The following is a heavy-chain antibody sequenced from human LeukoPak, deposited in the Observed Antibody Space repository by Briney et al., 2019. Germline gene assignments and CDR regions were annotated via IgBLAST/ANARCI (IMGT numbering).Heavy chain of an antibody. CDR2: ISSSSSTI. V-gene: IGHV3-48*01. J-gene: IGHJ3*02. CDR1: GFTFSSYS. Sequence: GGSLRLSCAASGFTFSSYSMNWVRQAPGKGLEWVSYISSSSSTIYYADSVKGRFTISRDNAKNSLYLQMNGLRAEDTAVYYCACRSGYLDAFDIWGQGTMVTVSS. CDR3: ACRSGYLDAFDI. D-gene: IGHD2-15*01.